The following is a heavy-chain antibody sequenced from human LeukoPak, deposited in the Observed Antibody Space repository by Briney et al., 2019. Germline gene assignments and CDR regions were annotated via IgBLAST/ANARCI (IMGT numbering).Heavy chain of an antibody. CDR1: GGSISSSSYY. CDR2: MYYSGST. Sequence: PSETLSLTCTVSGGSISSSSYYWGWIRQPPGKGLEWIGSMYYSGSTYYNPSLKSRVTISVDTSKNQFSLKLSSVTAADTAVYYCARFTFSYDSSGYYPPDYWGQGTLVTVSS. D-gene: IGHD3-22*01. CDR3: ARFTFSYDSSGYYPPDY. J-gene: IGHJ4*02. V-gene: IGHV4-39*07.